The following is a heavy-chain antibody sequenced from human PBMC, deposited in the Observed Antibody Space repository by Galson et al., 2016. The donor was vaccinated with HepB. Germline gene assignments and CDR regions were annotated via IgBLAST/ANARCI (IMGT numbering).Heavy chain of an antibody. CDR3: AREHDYGDYGRWGY. D-gene: IGHD4-17*01. CDR2: IIPMFGSA. J-gene: IGHJ4*02. Sequence: SVKVSCKASGGTFRSYGITWVRQAPGQGLEWMGGIIPMFGSATYAQNFQGRVTITADESASTAYMELGSLRSEDTAMYYCAREHDYGDYGRWGYRGQGTLVIVSS. V-gene: IGHV1-69*13. CDR1: GGTFRSYG.